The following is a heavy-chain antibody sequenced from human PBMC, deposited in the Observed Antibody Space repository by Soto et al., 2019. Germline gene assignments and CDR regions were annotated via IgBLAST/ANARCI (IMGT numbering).Heavy chain of an antibody. CDR1: GFTFSDYY. V-gene: IGHV3-72*01. Sequence: EVQLVESGGGLVQPGGSLRLSCAVSGFTFSDYYMDWVRQTPEKGLEWVGRSRNKVNSYSTEYAASVRGRFIMSRDDSKNSLYLQMNSLKTEDTAVYYCARSGSYITTEYWGQGTLVTVSS. D-gene: IGHD1-26*01. CDR3: ARSGSYITTEY. CDR2: SRNKVNSYST. J-gene: IGHJ4*02.